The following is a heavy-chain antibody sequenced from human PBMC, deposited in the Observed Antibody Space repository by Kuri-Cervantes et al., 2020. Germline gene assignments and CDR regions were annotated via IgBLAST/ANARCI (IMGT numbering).Heavy chain of an antibody. CDR3: ARGLRCEQQLTAYGMDV. CDR1: GYTSTTYD. CDR2: MNPNSGNT. V-gene: IGHV1-8*01. D-gene: IGHD6-13*01. J-gene: IGHJ6*02. Sequence: ASVKVSCKASGYTSTTYDINWVRQAPGQGLEGMGWMNPNSGNTGYVQKFQGRLTMTRNTSISKAYMELSSLRSEDTAVYYCARGLRCEQQLTAYGMDVWGQGTTVTVSS.